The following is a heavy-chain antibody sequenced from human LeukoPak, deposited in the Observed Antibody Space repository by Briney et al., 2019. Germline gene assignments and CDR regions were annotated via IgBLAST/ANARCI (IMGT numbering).Heavy chain of an antibody. CDR2: IYHSGST. Sequence: ASETLSLTCAVSGGSISSGGYSWSWIRQPPGKGLEWIGYIYHSGSTYYNPSLKSRVTISVDRSKYQFSLQLSSVTAADTAVYYCASGRGYYGSGSYAGDPFDIWGQGTMVTVSS. CDR1: GGSISSGGYS. CDR3: ASGRGYYGSGSYAGDPFDI. D-gene: IGHD3-10*01. V-gene: IGHV4-30-2*01. J-gene: IGHJ3*02.